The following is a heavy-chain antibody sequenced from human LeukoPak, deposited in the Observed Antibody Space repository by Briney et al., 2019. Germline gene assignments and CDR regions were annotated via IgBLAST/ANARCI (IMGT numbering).Heavy chain of an antibody. J-gene: IGHJ6*02. CDR1: GYSFTIYA. V-gene: IGHV1-18*01. CDR2: ISAYNGNT. CDR3: ARRSSSASSYYYYGMDV. Sequence: GASVTVSCKASGYSFTIYAISWVRQAPGQGLEWMGWISAYNGNTNYAQKLQGRVTMTTDTSTSTAYMELRSLRSDDTAVYYCARRSSSASSYYYYGMDVWGQGTTVTVSS. D-gene: IGHD6-6*01.